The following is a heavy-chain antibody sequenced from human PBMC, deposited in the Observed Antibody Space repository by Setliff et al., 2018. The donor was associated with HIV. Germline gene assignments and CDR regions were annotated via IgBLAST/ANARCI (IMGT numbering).Heavy chain of an antibody. Sequence: PGESLKISCKGSGNSFSNHWISWVRQVPGQGLEWMGNIDPSDSYTHYSPSFQGHVTISADKSISTAYLQWSSLNASDTAMYYCARLKSPTPYYYYGMDVWGQGTTVTVSS. CDR2: IDPSDSYT. D-gene: IGHD4-4*01. J-gene: IGHJ6*02. CDR1: GNSFSNHW. V-gene: IGHV5-10-1*01. CDR3: ARLKSPTPYYYYGMDV.